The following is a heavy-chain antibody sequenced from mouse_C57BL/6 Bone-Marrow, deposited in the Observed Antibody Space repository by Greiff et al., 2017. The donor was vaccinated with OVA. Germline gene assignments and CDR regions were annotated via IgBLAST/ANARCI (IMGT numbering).Heavy chain of an antibody. CDR3: ASERNSSGDVRFAY. CDR1: GYTFTSSG. V-gene: IGHV1-81*01. D-gene: IGHD3-2*02. J-gene: IGHJ3*01. CDR2: IYPRSGNT. Sequence: QVHVKQSGAELARPGASVKLSCKASGYTFTSSGIRWVKQSPGQGLEWIGEIYPRSGNTYYNEKFKGKATLTADTSSSAASMELRSLTSQDAAVYVCASERNSSGDVRFAYWGQGTLVTVSA.